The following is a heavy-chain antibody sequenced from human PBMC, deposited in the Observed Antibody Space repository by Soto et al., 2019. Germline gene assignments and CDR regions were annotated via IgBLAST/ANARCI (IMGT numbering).Heavy chain of an antibody. Sequence: SVKVSCKASGGTFSSYAISWVRQAPGQGLEWMGGIIPIFGTANYAQKFQGRVTITADESTSTAYMELSSLRSEDTAVYYCARGTTDWYWWFDPWGQGTLVTVSS. CDR2: IIPIFGTA. J-gene: IGHJ5*02. CDR3: ARGTTDWYWWFDP. V-gene: IGHV1-69*13. D-gene: IGHD2-8*02. CDR1: GGTFSSYA.